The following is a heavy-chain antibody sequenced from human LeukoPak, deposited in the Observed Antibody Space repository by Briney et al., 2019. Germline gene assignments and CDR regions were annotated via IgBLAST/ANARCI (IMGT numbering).Heavy chain of an antibody. CDR1: GFTFSTSG. J-gene: IGHJ5*02. D-gene: IGHD1-14*01. CDR2: IRHDGSNK. CDR3: AQCPSRNQLDP. V-gene: IGHV3-30*02. Sequence: GESLRLTCATSGFTFSTSGMHWVRQAPGKGLEWVAFIRHDGSNKYHADSVKGRFTISRDNPKNTLYLQMNSLRPEDTAVYYCAQCPSRNQLDPWGQGTLVTVSS.